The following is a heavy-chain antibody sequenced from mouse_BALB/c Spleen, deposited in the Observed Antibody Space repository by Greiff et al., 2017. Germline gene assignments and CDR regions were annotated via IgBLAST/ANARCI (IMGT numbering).Heavy chain of an antibody. D-gene: IGHD1-1*01. J-gene: IGHJ3*01. CDR1: GYTFTDYA. CDR2: ISTYYGNT. V-gene: IGHV1-67*01. Sequence: QVQLQQSGPELVRPGVSVKISCKGSGYTFTDYAMHWVKQSHAKSLEWIGVISTYYGNTNYNQKFKGKATMTVDKSSSTAYMELARLTSEDSAIYYCARSYYGSERSVVAYWGQGTLVTVSA. CDR3: ARSYYGSERSVVAY.